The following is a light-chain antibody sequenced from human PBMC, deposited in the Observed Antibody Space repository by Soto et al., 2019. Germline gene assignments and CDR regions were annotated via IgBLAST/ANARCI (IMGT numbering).Light chain of an antibody. J-gene: IGKJ2*01. CDR2: TAS. Sequence: DIQMTQSPSTLAASVGDRVTITCRASQSIITCLAWYQQKPGKAPKLLIYTASSLESGVPSRFSGSGSGTEFTLTISSLQPDDFSTYYCQQYNRHSSYTFGQGTKLEIK. CDR1: QSIITC. V-gene: IGKV1-5*03. CDR3: QQYNRHSSYT.